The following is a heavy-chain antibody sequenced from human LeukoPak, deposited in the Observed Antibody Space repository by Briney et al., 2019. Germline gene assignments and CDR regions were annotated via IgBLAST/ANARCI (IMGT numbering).Heavy chain of an antibody. D-gene: IGHD3-16*01. CDR3: ARGPYSYYMDV. V-gene: IGHV4-61*02. CDR1: GGSISSGSYY. Sequence: SQTLSLTCTVSGGSISSGSYYWSWIRQPAGKGLEWIGRIYTSGSTNYNPSLKSRVTISVDTSKNQFSLKLNSVTAADTAVYYCARGPYSYYMDVWGKGTPVTVSS. J-gene: IGHJ6*03. CDR2: IYTSGST.